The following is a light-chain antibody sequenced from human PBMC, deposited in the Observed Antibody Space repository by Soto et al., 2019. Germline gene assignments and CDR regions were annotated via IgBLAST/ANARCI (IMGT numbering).Light chain of an antibody. V-gene: IGLV1-51*01. CDR1: SSNVGNNY. CDR2: DNT. J-gene: IGLJ2*01. Sequence: QSVLTQPPSVSAAPGQKVTISCSGSSSNVGNNYVSWYQQLPGTAPRLLIYDNTKRPSGIPGRFSGSKSGTSATLGITGLQTGDEADYYCGTWDSSLSAGLFGGGTKVTVL. CDR3: GTWDSSLSAGL.